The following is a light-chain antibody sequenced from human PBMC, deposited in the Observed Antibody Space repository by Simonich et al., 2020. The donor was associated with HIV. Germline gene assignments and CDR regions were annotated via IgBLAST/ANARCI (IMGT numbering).Light chain of an antibody. J-gene: IGKJ1*01. CDR1: QSVLYSSNNKNY. Sequence: DIVMTQSPDSLAVSLGERATINCKSSQSVLYSSNNKNYLAWYQQKPGQPPKLLINWASTRETGVPDRFRSSGSGTESTITIRSLQAEDVAVYYCQQYYSTPPTFGQGTKVEIK. CDR3: QQYYSTPPT. CDR2: WAS. V-gene: IGKV4-1*01.